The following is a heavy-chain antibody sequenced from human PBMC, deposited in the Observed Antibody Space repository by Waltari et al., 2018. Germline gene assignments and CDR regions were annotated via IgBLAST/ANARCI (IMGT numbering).Heavy chain of an antibody. CDR2: INHSGST. CDR3: ARPKLAYSSSKVWFDP. D-gene: IGHD6-6*01. V-gene: IGHV4-34*01. CDR1: GGSFSGYY. Sequence: QVQLQQWGAGLLKPSETLSLTCAVYGGSFSGYYWSWIRQPPGKGLEWIGEINHSGSTNSNPSLKSRVTISVDTSKNQFSLKLSSVTAADTAVYYCARPKLAYSSSKVWFDPWGQGTLVTVSS. J-gene: IGHJ5*02.